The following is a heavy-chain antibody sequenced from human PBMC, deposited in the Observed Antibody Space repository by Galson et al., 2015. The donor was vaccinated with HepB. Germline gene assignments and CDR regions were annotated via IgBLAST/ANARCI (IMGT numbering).Heavy chain of an antibody. D-gene: IGHD5-12*01. CDR2: IYYSGST. V-gene: IGHV4-59*01. J-gene: IGHJ4*02. Sequence: SETLSLTCTVSGGSISSYYWSWIRQPPGKGLEWIGYIYYSGSTNYNPSLKSRVTISVVTSKNQFSLKLSSVTAADTAVYYCARVGYSGYEYEFDYWGQGTLVTVSS. CDR1: GGSISSYY. CDR3: ARVGYSGYEYEFDY.